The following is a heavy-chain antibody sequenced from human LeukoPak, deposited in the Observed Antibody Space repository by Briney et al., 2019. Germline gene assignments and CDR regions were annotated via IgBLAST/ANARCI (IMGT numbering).Heavy chain of an antibody. V-gene: IGHV1-46*01. CDR2: INPSGGT. Sequence: GASAKVSCKASGYTFSMYNMHWVRQAPGQRLEWMGIINPSGGTSYAQKLQGRITMTRDTSTSTLYMELSSLRSEDTAVYYCAREGVAGTGLDFWGQGTLVTVSS. CDR3: AREGVAGTGLDF. CDR1: GYTFSMYN. D-gene: IGHD6-13*01. J-gene: IGHJ4*02.